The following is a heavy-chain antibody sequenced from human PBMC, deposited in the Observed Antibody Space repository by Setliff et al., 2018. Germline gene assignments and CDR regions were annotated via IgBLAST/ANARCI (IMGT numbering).Heavy chain of an antibody. J-gene: IGHJ4*02. CDR2: IRGSGDKT. CDR3: TKHRAVVVVAATNY. V-gene: IGHV3-23*01. Sequence: GGSLRLSCAASGFTFSNFAMTWVRQAPGKGLEWVSGIRGSGDKTYYADSVKGRFTISRDNSKNTVFLQMNSLRAEDTAVYYCTKHRAVVVVAATNYWGQGTLVTVSS. D-gene: IGHD2-15*01. CDR1: GFTFSNFA.